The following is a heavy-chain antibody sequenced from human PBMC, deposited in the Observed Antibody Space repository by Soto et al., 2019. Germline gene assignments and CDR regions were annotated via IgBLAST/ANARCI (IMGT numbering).Heavy chain of an antibody. CDR2: ISSSGSTI. D-gene: IGHD4-17*01. CDR3: ARDLPYGDYVPDAFDI. V-gene: IGHV3-11*01. CDR1: GFTFSDYY. J-gene: IGHJ3*02. Sequence: QVQLVESGGGLVKPGGSLRLSCAASGFTFSDYYMSWIRQAPGKGLEWVSYISSSGSTIYYAESVKGRLTISRDNAKNSLYLQMNSLRAEDTAVYYCARDLPYGDYVPDAFDIWGQGTMVTVSS.